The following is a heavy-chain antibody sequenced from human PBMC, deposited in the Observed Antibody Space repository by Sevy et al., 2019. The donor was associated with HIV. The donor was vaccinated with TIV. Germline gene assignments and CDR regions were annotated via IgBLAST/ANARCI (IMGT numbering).Heavy chain of an antibody. Sequence: SETLSLTCTVSGGSINSYYWSWIRQPPGKGLEWIGYIYYSGSTNYNPSLKSRVTISVDTSKNQFPLKLSSVTAADTAVYYCARALWFGEQYSMDVWGQGTTVTVSS. D-gene: IGHD3-10*01. V-gene: IGHV4-59*13. CDR1: GGSINSYY. CDR3: ARALWFGEQYSMDV. CDR2: IYYSGST. J-gene: IGHJ6*02.